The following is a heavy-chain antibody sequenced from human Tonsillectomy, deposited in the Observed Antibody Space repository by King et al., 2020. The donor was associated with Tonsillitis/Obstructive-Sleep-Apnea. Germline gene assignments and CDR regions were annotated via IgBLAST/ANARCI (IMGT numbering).Heavy chain of an antibody. J-gene: IGHJ6*02. CDR3: ASVSRRNYDSYSYVMYV. CDR2: ISYDGSNK. Sequence: VQLVESGGGVVQPGRSLRLSCAASGFTFSSYAMHWVCQAPGKGLEWVAVISYDGSNKYYADSVKGRFTISRDNSKNTLYRQMNSLRAEDTAVYYCASVSRRNYDSYSYVMYVCGQGTTFTVSS. V-gene: IGHV3-30*04. CDR1: GFTFSSYA. D-gene: IGHD4-11*01.